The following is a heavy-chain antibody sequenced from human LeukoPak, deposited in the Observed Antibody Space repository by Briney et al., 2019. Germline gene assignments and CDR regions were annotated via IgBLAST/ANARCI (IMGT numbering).Heavy chain of an antibody. Sequence: PGGSLRLSCAASGFTFSSYWMSWVRQAPGKGLEWVANIKQDGSEKYYVDSVKSRFTISRDNAKNSLYLQMNSLRAEDTAVYYCARVGIVVVVAATQRRIDAFDIWGQGTMVTVSS. D-gene: IGHD2-15*01. CDR2: IKQDGSEK. CDR1: GFTFSSYW. V-gene: IGHV3-7*01. J-gene: IGHJ3*02. CDR3: ARVGIVVVVAATQRRIDAFDI.